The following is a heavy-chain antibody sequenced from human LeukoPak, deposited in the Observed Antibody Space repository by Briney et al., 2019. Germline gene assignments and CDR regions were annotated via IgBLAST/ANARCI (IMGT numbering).Heavy chain of an antibody. CDR1: GYTLTELS. Sequence: GASVTVSFTVSGYTLTELSMHWVRQAPGKGLEWMGGFDPEDGETIYAQKFQGRVTMTEDTSTDTAYMELSSLRSEDTAVYYCATVPGTRRYFDLWGRGTLVTVSS. CDR3: ATVPGTRRYFDL. D-gene: IGHD1-14*01. V-gene: IGHV1-24*01. CDR2: FDPEDGET. J-gene: IGHJ2*01.